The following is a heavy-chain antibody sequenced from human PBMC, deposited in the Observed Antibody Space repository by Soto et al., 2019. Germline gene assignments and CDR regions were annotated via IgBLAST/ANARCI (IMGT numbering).Heavy chain of an antibody. V-gene: IGHV3-30*18. CDR3: GKGSAATNYFYYATDV. CDR1: GFTFSTYG. CDR2: IPYDGSEK. D-gene: IGHD2-15*01. J-gene: IGHJ6*02. Sequence: QVQLVESGGGVVQPGTSVRLSCAASGFTFSTYGMHWLRQPPGKGLEWLAVIPYDGSEKYYADSVKGRITISRDNSKNTLFLEMKSLRPEDTAVYYCGKGSAATNYFYYATDVWGQGTTVTVSS.